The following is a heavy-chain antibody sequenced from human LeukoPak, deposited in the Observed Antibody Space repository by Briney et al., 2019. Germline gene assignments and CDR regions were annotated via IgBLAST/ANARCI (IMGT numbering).Heavy chain of an antibody. J-gene: IGHJ4*02. V-gene: IGHV3-30*18. CDR2: ISYDGSNK. Sequence: GRSLRLSCAASGFTFSSYGMHWVRQAPGKGLEWVAVISYDGSNKYYADSVKGRFTISRDNSKNTLYLQMNSLRAEDTAVYYCAKDGQSFNSMYDYFDSWGQGTLVTVSS. D-gene: IGHD2-8*01. CDR1: GFTFSSYG. CDR3: AKDGQSFNSMYDYFDS.